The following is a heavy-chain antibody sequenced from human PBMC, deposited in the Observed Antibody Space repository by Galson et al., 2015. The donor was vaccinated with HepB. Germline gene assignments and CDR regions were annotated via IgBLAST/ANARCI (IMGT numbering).Heavy chain of an antibody. D-gene: IGHD2-15*01. CDR2: MNPNSGNT. CDR3: ARDRIEWVAASKYLNDAFDI. J-gene: IGHJ3*02. V-gene: IGHV1-8*01. CDR1: GYTFTSYD. Sequence: SVKVSCKASGYTFTSYDINWVRQATGQGLEWMGWMNPNSGNTGYAQKFQGRVTMTRNTSISTAYMELSSLRSEDTAVYYCARDRIEWVAASKYLNDAFDIWGQGTMVTVSS.